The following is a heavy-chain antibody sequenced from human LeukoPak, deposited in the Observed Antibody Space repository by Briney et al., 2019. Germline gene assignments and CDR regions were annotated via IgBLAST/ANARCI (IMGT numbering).Heavy chain of an antibody. CDR1: GFTFSSYS. Sequence: PGGSLRLSCAASGFTFSSYSMSWVRQAPGKGLEWVSVISSSGAITYYADSVKGRFTISRDNSKNTLYLQMNSLRAEDTAVYYCARGLNDCSGGSCQFYYFDYWGQGTLVTVSS. J-gene: IGHJ4*02. V-gene: IGHV3-23*01. D-gene: IGHD2-15*01. CDR2: ISSSGAIT. CDR3: ARGLNDCSGGSCQFYYFDY.